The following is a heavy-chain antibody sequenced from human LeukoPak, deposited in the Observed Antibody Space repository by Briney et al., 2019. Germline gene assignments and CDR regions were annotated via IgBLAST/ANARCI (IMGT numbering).Heavy chain of an antibody. CDR3: ARAGGSYLEYFQH. CDR2: ISSSSSTT. CDR1: GFTFSSYS. Sequence: PGGSLRLSCAASGFTFSSYSMNWVRQAPGKGLEWVSYISSSSSTTYYADSVKGRFTISRDNAKNSLYLQMNNLRAEDTAVYYCARAGGSYLEYFQHWGQGTLVTVSS. D-gene: IGHD1-26*01. V-gene: IGHV3-48*04. J-gene: IGHJ1*01.